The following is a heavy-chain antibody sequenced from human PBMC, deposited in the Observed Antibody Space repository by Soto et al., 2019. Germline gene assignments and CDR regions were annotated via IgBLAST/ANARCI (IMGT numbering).Heavy chain of an antibody. J-gene: IGHJ5*02. CDR2: ISHSGST. V-gene: IGHV4-34*01. Sequence: PSETLSLTCAVYGGSFSGYYWSWIRQPPGKGLEWIGEISHSGSTNYNPSLKSRVTISVDTSKNQFSLKLSSVTAADTAVYYCARGAYYYGSGSGNGFDPWARENLVPVPS. CDR1: GGSFSGYY. CDR3: ARGAYYYGSGSGNGFDP. D-gene: IGHD3-10*01.